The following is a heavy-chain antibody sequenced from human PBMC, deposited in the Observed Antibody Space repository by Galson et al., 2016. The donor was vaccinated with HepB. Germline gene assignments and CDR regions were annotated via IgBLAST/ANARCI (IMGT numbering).Heavy chain of an antibody. CDR3: ARDSGSPNWFDP. CDR2: INAGNGNT. V-gene: IGHV1-3*01. J-gene: IGHJ5*02. CDR1: GYTFTTYA. D-gene: IGHD1-26*01. Sequence: SVKVSCKASGYTFTTYAMHWVRQAPGQRLEWMGWINAGNGNTKYSQKFQGRVTITRDTSASPAYMGLSSLRSEDTALYYCARDSGSPNWFDPWGQGTLVTVSS.